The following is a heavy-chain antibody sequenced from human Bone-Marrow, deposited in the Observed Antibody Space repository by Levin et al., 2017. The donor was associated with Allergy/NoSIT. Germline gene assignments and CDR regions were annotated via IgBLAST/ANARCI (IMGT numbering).Heavy chain of an antibody. Sequence: GGSLRLSCKGSGYNFTTYWIGWVRQMPGKGLEWMGIIYPGDSHTRYSPSFHGQVTISADKSISTAYLQWSSLKASDTAMYYCARSIVTRNRVSWFDPWGQGTLVTVSS. V-gene: IGHV5-51*01. CDR1: GYNFTTYW. J-gene: IGHJ5*02. D-gene: IGHD5-12*01. CDR2: IYPGDSHT. CDR3: ARSIVTRNRVSWFDP.